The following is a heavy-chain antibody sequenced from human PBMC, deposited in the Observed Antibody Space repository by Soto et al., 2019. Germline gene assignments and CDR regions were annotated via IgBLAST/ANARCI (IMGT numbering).Heavy chain of an antibody. Sequence: QVQLVQSGAEVKKPGSSVKVSCKASGGTFSSYAISWVRQAPGQGLEWMGGIIPIFGTANYAQKFQGRVTXIAXEXTSPAYMELSSLRSQDTAVYYWARGARILGWDGLQHWGQGPLVTVSS. V-gene: IGHV1-69*12. CDR1: GGTFSSYA. D-gene: IGHD3-9*01. J-gene: IGHJ1*01. CDR3: ARGARILGWDGLQH. CDR2: IIPIFGTA.